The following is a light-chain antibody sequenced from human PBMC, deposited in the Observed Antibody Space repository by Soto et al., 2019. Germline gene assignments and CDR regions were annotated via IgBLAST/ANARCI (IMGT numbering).Light chain of an antibody. V-gene: IGKV4-1*01. CDR3: QQYYSTPLT. J-gene: IGKJ4*01. CDR2: WAS. Sequence: DIVMTQYPDSLTLSLGERATINCKSSQSVLYSSDNKNYLAWYQQKPGQPPKLLIYWASTRESGVPDRFSGSGAGTDVTLTISSLQAEDVALYYCQQYYSTPLTFGGGTKVEIK. CDR1: QSVLYSSDNKNY.